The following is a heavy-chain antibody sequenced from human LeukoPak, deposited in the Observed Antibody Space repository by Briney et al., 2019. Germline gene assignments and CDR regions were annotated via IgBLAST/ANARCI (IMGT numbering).Heavy chain of an antibody. V-gene: IGHV3-74*01. CDR2: INSDGSST. CDR1: GFTFSSYW. D-gene: IGHD1-26*01. Sequence: LSGGSLRLSCAASGFTFSSYWMHWVRQAPGKGLVWVSRINSDGSSTSYADSVKGRFTISRDNAKNTLYLQMNSLRAGDTAVYYCARGIGGSYPGDYWGQGTLVTVSS. CDR3: ARGIGGSYPGDY. J-gene: IGHJ4*02.